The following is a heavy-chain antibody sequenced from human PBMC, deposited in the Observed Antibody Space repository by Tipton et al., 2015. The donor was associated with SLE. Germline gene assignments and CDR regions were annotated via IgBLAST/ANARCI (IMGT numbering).Heavy chain of an antibody. CDR1: TFTFSNYW. CDR3: ARDIDEYTYGLGGY. V-gene: IGHV3-7*01. CDR2: INKDGSET. J-gene: IGHJ4*02. D-gene: IGHD5-18*01. Sequence: SLRLSCVASTFTFSNYWMSWVRQAPGKGLEWVAHINKDGSETYPVDSVKGRFTISRDNAKNSLFLHMTTLRAEDTAVYYCARDIDEYTYGLGGYWGQGALVTVS.